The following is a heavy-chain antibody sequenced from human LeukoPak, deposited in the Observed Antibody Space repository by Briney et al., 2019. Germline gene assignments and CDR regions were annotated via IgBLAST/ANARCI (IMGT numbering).Heavy chain of an antibody. V-gene: IGHV2-70*17. CDR2: IDWEDDK. D-gene: IGHD7-27*01. Sequence: SGPALVKPPQTLTFTCTFSGFSLPTSGMCVSWIRQPPGKAPEWLSRIDWEDDKVYSTSLKTRLTISKDIPKNHVLLTMTNLGPVDRGTYYCARTDWGGGGGDSFDVWGPGTMVTVSS. J-gene: IGHJ3*01. CDR1: GFSLPTSGMC. CDR3: ARTDWGGGGGDSFDV.